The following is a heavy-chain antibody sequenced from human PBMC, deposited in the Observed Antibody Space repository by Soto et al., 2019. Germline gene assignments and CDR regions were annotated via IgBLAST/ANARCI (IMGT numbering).Heavy chain of an antibody. V-gene: IGHV2-5*02. J-gene: IGHJ4*02. CDR1: GFSLSTYHMG. CDR3: AHAGDYDLLTFDH. D-gene: IGHD4-17*01. Sequence: QITLKESGPTLVRPAQTLTLTCDFSGFSLSTYHMGVAWIRQPPGKALEWLALIYWDDDKRYSPSLKDRLSISKDTSSTHVVLTITNIDHGDSATYFCAHAGDYDLLTFDHWGPGTLVTVSS. CDR2: IYWDDDK.